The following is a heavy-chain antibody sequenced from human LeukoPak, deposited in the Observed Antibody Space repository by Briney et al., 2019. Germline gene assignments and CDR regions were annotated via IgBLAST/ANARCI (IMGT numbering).Heavy chain of an antibody. CDR2: ISYDGSNK. J-gene: IGHJ5*02. D-gene: IGHD6-19*01. CDR1: GFTFSSYA. Sequence: SGGSLRLSCAASGFTFSSYAMHWVRQAPGKGLEWVAVISYDGSNKYYADSVKGRFTISRDNSKNTLYLQMNSLRAEDTAVYYCARGRQWLVPWFDPWGQGTLVTVSS. V-gene: IGHV3-30*04. CDR3: ARGRQWLVPWFDP.